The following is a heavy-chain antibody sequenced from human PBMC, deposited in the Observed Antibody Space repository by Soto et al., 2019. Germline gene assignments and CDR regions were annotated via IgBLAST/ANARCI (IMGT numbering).Heavy chain of an antibody. CDR1: GGTFSSYA. Sequence: SVKVSCKASGGTFSSYAISWVRQAPGQGLEWMGGIIPIFGSANYAQKFQGRVTITADESTSAAYMELSSLRSEDTAVYYCARGSLPSVLSWFDPWGQGTLVTVSS. CDR2: IIPIFGSA. J-gene: IGHJ5*02. D-gene: IGHD2-2*01. CDR3: ARGSLPSVLSWFDP. V-gene: IGHV1-69*13.